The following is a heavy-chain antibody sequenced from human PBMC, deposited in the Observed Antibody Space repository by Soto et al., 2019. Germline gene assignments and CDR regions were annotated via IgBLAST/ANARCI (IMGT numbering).Heavy chain of an antibody. Sequence: PGESLKISCKGSGYNFANYWIGWVRQMPGKGLEWMGMIFPGDSDTKNSPSLQGQITMSVDKSDSSAYLQWRSLKASDTAMYYCARAPPRITIFGVAYLYLDYWGQGTLVTVSS. V-gene: IGHV5-51*01. D-gene: IGHD3-3*01. CDR1: GYNFANYW. J-gene: IGHJ4*02. CDR2: IFPGDSDT. CDR3: ARAPPRITIFGVAYLYLDY.